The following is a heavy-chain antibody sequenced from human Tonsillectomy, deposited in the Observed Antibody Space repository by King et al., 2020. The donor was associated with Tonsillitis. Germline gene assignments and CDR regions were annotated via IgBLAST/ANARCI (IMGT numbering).Heavy chain of an antibody. CDR2: IRFDGSNQ. J-gene: IGHJ2*01. Sequence: VQLVESGGGVVQPGTSLRLSCAASGFKFSHYGMHWIRQAPGKGLQWVAAIRFDGSNQYYIDSVKGRLSISRDDSQNTLYLHMDSLRVEDTVVYYFARVFYTSGNYWFFDLWGRGTLVAVSS. CDR3: ARVFYTSGNYWFFDL. V-gene: IGHV3-33*01. D-gene: IGHD6-19*01. CDR1: GFKFSHYG.